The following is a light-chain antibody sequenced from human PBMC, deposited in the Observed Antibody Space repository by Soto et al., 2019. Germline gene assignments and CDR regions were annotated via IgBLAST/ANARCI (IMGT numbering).Light chain of an antibody. CDR1: STDVGGYNY. V-gene: IGLV2-14*01. CDR2: EVN. J-gene: IGLJ1*01. CDR3: SSHTSSRTFV. Sequence: QSALTQPASVSGSPGQSLTISCTGSSTDVGGYNYVSWYQQHPGKAPKLMISEVNKRPSGVSDRFSGSKSGNTASLTISGLQAEDEADYYCSSHTSSRTFVFGTGTKLTVL.